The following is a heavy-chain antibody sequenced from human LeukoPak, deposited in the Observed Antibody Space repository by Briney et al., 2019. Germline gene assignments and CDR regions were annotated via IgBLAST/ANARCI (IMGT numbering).Heavy chain of an antibody. Sequence: SETLSLTCTVSGDSISTGGYFWSWIRQPAGKVLEWIGRIYAGGKTNYNPSLRSRVTISVDTSRNQFPLTLNSVTAADTAVYYCARMDSYGSGTYHSWFDPWGQGTLVTVSS. D-gene: IGHD3-10*01. V-gene: IGHV4-61*02. CDR2: IYAGGKT. CDR3: ARMDSYGSGTYHSWFDP. J-gene: IGHJ5*02. CDR1: GDSISTGGYF.